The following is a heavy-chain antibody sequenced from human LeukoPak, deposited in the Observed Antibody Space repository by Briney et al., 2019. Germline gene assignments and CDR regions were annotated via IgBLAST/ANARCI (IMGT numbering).Heavy chain of an antibody. J-gene: IGHJ4*02. Sequence: ASVKVSCKASGYTFTSYDINWVRQATGQGLEWMGWMSPKSGSTGYAQKFQGRVSMTRDTSISTAYMELSSLRPEDTAVYYCARVIPNGDPFDFWGQGTLVTVSS. CDR3: ARVIPNGDPFDF. CDR2: MSPKSGST. CDR1: GYTFTSYD. D-gene: IGHD4-17*01. V-gene: IGHV1-8*01.